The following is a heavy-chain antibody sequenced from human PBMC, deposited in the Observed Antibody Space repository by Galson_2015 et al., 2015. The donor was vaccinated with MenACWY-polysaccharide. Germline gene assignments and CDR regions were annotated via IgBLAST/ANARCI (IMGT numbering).Heavy chain of an antibody. D-gene: IGHD3-16*01. V-gene: IGHV3-30-3*01. CDR1: GFTFSSYA. Sequence: SLRLSCAASGFTFSSYAIHWVRQAPGKGLEWVALISFDVNNKYYADSVKGRFTISRDNSKNTLYLQMNNLRPEDTAVYYCAGGMPSAVPDYWGQGTLVTVSP. J-gene: IGHJ4*02. CDR2: ISFDVNNK. CDR3: AGGMPSAVPDY.